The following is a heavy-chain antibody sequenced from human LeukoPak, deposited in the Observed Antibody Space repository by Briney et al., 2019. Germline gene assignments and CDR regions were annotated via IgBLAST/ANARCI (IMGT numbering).Heavy chain of an antibody. CDR2: IYYSGST. Sequence: SETLSLTCTVSGGSISSGDYYWSWIRQPPGKGLEWIGYIYYSGSTYYNPSLKSRVTISVDTSKNQFSLKLSSVTAADSAVYYCARDRYYDSSGYYSYYYYGMDVWGQGTTVIVSS. D-gene: IGHD3-22*01. CDR1: GGSISSGDYY. J-gene: IGHJ6*02. CDR3: ARDRYYDSSGYYSYYYYGMDV. V-gene: IGHV4-30-4*01.